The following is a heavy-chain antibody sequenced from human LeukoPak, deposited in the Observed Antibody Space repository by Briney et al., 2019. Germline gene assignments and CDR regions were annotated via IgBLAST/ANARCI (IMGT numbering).Heavy chain of an antibody. CDR3: ARVSRIVPAAMLDYYYYMDV. D-gene: IGHD2-2*01. Sequence: SETLSLTCTVSGGSISSSSYYWSWIRQPPGKGLEWIGYIYYSGSTNYNPSLKSRVTISVDTSKNQFPLKLSSVTAADTAVYYCARVSRIVPAAMLDYYYYMDVWGKGTTVTVSS. CDR1: GGSISSSSYY. CDR2: IYYSGST. J-gene: IGHJ6*03. V-gene: IGHV4-61*01.